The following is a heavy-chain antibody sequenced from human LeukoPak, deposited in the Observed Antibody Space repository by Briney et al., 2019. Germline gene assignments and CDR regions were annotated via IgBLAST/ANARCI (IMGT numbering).Heavy chain of an antibody. CDR2: IKEDGSEE. Sequence: PGGSLRLSCAASTFTFGNYWMSWVRQAPGKGLEWVANIKEDGSEEYYVDSVKGRFTISRDNTKNSLYLQMNSLRAADTAVYYCARDPAAWDYWGQGTLVTVSS. CDR3: ARDPAAWDY. D-gene: IGHD6-13*01. CDR1: TFTFGNYW. V-gene: IGHV3-7*01. J-gene: IGHJ4*02.